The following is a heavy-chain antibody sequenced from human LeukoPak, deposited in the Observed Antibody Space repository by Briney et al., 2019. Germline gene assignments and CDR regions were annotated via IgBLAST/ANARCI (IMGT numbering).Heavy chain of an antibody. CDR3: AASSGVTLGRF. CDR2: IYYTGIT. CDR1: GASISSGSHY. Sequence: PSQTLSLTCTVSGASISSGSHYYNWIRQCPGKGLEWIGYIYYTGITSYNPSLKGRVTMSVDLSMSQVSLKVSSLTAADTAVYYCAASSGVTLGRFWGQGALVTVSS. J-gene: IGHJ4*02. D-gene: IGHD3-16*01. V-gene: IGHV4-31*03.